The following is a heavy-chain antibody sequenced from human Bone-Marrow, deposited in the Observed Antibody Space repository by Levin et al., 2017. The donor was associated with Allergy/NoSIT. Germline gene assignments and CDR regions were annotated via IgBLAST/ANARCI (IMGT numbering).Heavy chain of an antibody. D-gene: IGHD6-19*01. V-gene: IGHV3-30*04. CDR1: GFPFNYYA. CDR2: ISSDGSTK. Sequence: LSLTCAASGFPFNYYAMHWVRQAPGKGLEWVAVISSDGSTKYYADSVKGRFTVSRDNSKNTLYLQVNSLRAEDTAVYYCATSSGWYLGGNYWGQGTLVTVSS. CDR3: ATSSGWYLGGNY. J-gene: IGHJ4*02.